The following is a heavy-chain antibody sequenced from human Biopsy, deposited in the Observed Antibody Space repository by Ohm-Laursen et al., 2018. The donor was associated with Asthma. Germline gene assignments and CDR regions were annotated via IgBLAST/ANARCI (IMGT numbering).Heavy chain of an antibody. CDR2: ISWHSGNI. V-gene: IGHV3-9*01. D-gene: IGHD3-22*01. CDR1: GCSFDDWA. CDR3: AKSADYYDSTDDLDF. Sequence: SSLRLSRAPAGCSFDDWAMHWVGQAPGKGLEWVSGISWHSGNIDYADSVKGRFTIARDNAKNSLYLQMQSLRPEDTAYYYCAKSADYYDSTDDLDFWGRGTLVTVSS. J-gene: IGHJ4*01.